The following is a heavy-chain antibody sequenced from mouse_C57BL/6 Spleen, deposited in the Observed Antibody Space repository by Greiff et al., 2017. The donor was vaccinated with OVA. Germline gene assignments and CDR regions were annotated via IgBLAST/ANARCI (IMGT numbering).Heavy chain of an antibody. D-gene: IGHD1-1*01. CDR2: IYPSDSET. CDR1: GYTFTSYW. J-gene: IGHJ4*01. CDR3: ARGGYGSSYYAMDY. Sequence: QVQLQQPGAELVRPGSSVKLSCKASGYTFTSYWMDWVKQRPGQGLEWIGNIYPSDSETHYNQKFKDKATLTVDKSSSTAYMQRSSLTSEDSAVYYCARGGYGSSYYAMDYWGQGTSVTVSS. V-gene: IGHV1-61*01.